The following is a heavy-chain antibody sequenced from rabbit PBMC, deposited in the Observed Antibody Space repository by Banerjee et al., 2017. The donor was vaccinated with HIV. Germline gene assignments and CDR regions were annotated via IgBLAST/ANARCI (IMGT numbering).Heavy chain of an antibody. J-gene: IGHJ4*01. D-gene: IGHD2-1*01. CDR2: INTGSGSI. Sequence: QEQLEESGGDLVKPEGSLTLICTASGFSFSSSYWICWVRQAPGKGLEWIGCINTGSGSIWYASWVNGRFTISKTSSTTVTLQMTSLTAADTATYFCARDVGGDGAPFNLWGPGTLVTVS. V-gene: IGHV1S45*01. CDR1: GFSFSSSYW. CDR3: ARDVGGDGAPFNL.